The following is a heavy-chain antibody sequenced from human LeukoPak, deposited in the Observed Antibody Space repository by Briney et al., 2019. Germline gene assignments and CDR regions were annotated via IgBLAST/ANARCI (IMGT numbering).Heavy chain of an antibody. Sequence: GASVKVSCKASGYTFTGYYMHWVRQAPGQGLEWMGWINPNSGGTNYAQKFQGRVTMTRDTSISTAYMELSRLRSDDTAVYYCARELGYCSGGSCYQDAFDIWGQGTMVTVSS. CDR2: INPNSGGT. J-gene: IGHJ3*02. CDR3: ARELGYCSGGSCYQDAFDI. V-gene: IGHV1-2*02. D-gene: IGHD2-15*01. CDR1: GYTFTGYY.